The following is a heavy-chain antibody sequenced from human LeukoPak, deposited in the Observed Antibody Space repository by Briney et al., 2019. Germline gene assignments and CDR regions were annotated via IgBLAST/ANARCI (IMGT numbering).Heavy chain of an antibody. D-gene: IGHD5-18*01. Sequence: NPSETLSLTCTVSGGSISSSSYYWGWIRQPPGKGLEWIGSIYYSGSTYYNPSLKSRVTISVDTSKNQFSLKLSSVTAADTAVYYCARRVDGIGRGYSYGQFPAYYYYYGMDVWGQGTTVTVSS. V-gene: IGHV4-39*01. CDR3: ARRVDGIGRGYSYGQFPAYYYYYGMDV. CDR2: IYYSGST. CDR1: GGSISSSSYY. J-gene: IGHJ6*02.